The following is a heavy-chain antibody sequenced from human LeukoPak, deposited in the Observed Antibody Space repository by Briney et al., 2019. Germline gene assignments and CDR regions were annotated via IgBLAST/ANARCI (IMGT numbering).Heavy chain of an antibody. CDR3: ARDDFCSSTSCSAAGHYYYGMDV. CDR1: GDSVSSNSAA. CDR2: TYYRSKWYN. D-gene: IGHD2-2*01. Sequence: SQTLSLTCAISGDSVSSNSAAWNWIRQSPSRGLEWLGRTYYRSKWYNDYAVSVKSRITINPDTSKNQFSLQLNSVTPEDTAVYYYARDDFCSSTSCSAAGHYYYGMDVWGQGTTVTVSS. J-gene: IGHJ6*02. V-gene: IGHV6-1*01.